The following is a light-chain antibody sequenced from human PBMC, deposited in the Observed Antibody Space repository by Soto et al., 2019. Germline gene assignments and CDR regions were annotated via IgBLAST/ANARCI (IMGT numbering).Light chain of an antibody. J-gene: IGLJ1*01. V-gene: IGLV2-18*02. CDR3: SSFTSSSTYV. CDR1: SSDIGSYDR. CDR2: DVI. Sequence: QSALTQPPSVSGSPGQSVAISCIGASSDIGSYDRVSWYQQPPGTSPKLIIYDVINRPSGVPDRFSGAKSGNTASLTISGLQTEDEADYYCSSFTSSSTYVFGTGTKVTVL.